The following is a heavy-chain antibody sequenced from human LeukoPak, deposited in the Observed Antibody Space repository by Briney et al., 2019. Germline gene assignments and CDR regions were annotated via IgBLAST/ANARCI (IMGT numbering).Heavy chain of an antibody. J-gene: IGHJ4*02. V-gene: IGHV3-7*03. CDR1: GFTFSYSW. Sequence: PGGSLRLSCAASGFTFSYSWMTWVRQAPGKGLEWVAYMNGDGSNIYYVDSVRGRFTISRDNAKNSLYLQMSSLRAEDTAVYYCARDPGYGAVGYWGQGTLITVSS. D-gene: IGHD5-18*01. CDR2: MNGDGSNI. CDR3: ARDPGYGAVGY.